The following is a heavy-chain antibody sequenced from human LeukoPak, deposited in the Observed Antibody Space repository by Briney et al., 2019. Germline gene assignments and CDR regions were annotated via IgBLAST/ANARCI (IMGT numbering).Heavy chain of an antibody. Sequence: SETLSLTCAVYGASFSGYYWSWIRQPPGKGLEWIGEINHSGSTNYNPSLKSRVTISVDTSKNQFSLKLSSVTAADTAVYYCARESGSYYFAFDIWGQGTMVTVSS. CDR1: GASFSGYY. CDR2: INHSGST. D-gene: IGHD1-26*01. CDR3: ARESGSYYFAFDI. V-gene: IGHV4-34*01. J-gene: IGHJ3*02.